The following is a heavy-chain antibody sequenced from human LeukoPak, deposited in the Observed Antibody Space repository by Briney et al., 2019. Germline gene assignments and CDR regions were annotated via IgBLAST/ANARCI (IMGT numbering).Heavy chain of an antibody. CDR2: INGGGSKK. D-gene: IGHD6-13*01. J-gene: IGHJ4*02. V-gene: IGHV3-7*01. CDR1: GFTFSRFW. CDR3: ATAPAAADSC. Sequence: PGGSLRLSCAASGFTFSRFWMTWVRQAPGKGLEWVANINGGGSKKTYVDSVKGRFTISRDNAKNSLYLQMSSLRADDTAVYYCATAPAAADSCWGQGTLVAVSS.